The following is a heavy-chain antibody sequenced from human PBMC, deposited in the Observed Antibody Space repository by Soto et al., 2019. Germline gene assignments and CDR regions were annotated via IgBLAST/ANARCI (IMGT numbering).Heavy chain of an antibody. V-gene: IGHV1-69*06. CDR3: ARLPGIAAAATGVEACES. CDR2: IIPIFGTA. D-gene: IGHD6-13*01. Sequence: SVKISCTSSGVTFSSYAISWVRQAPGQGLEWMGGIIPIFGTANYAQKFQGRVTITADKSTSTAYMELSSLRSEDTAVYYCARLPGIAAAATGVEACESCGQGTMVTVSS. J-gene: IGHJ3*02. CDR1: GVTFSSYA.